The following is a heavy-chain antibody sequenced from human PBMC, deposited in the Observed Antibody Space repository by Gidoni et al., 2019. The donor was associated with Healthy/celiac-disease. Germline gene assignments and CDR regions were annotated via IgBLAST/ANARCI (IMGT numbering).Heavy chain of an antibody. D-gene: IGHD3-10*01. CDR2: ISYDGSNK. CDR3: AKADKRLWAPYYGMDV. Sequence: QVQLVESGGGVVQPGRSLRLSCAASGFTFSSYGMHWVRQAPGKGVGWVAVISYDGSNKYYADSVKGRFTISRDNSKNTLYLQMNSLRAEDTAVYYCAKADKRLWAPYYGMDVWGQGTTVTVSS. V-gene: IGHV3-30*18. CDR1: GFTFSSYG. J-gene: IGHJ6*02.